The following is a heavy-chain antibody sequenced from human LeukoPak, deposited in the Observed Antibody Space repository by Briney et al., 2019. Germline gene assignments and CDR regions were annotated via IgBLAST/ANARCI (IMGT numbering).Heavy chain of an antibody. J-gene: IGHJ4*02. CDR2: ISGSGGST. D-gene: IGHD6-19*01. V-gene: IGHV3-23*01. CDR3: AKDQRIAVRQRTIGY. CDR1: GFTFSSYA. Sequence: PGASLRLSCAASGFTFSSYAMSWVRQAPGKGLEWVSAISGSGGSTYYADSVKGRFTISRDNSKNTLYLQMNSLRADDTAVYYCAKDQRIAVRQRTIGYWGQGTLVTVSS.